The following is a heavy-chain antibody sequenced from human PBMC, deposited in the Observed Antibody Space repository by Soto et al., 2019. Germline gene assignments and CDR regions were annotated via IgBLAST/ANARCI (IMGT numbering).Heavy chain of an antibody. Sequence: QVQLQQWGAGLLKPSETLSLTCAVYGGSFSGYYWSWIRQPPGKGLEWIGEINHSGSTNYNPSLKSRVTISVDTSKNQFSLKLSSVTAADTAVYYCARGGRDYDYVWGSYRSDYWGQGTLVTVSS. CDR1: GGSFSGYY. D-gene: IGHD3-16*02. V-gene: IGHV4-34*01. J-gene: IGHJ4*02. CDR2: INHSGST. CDR3: ARGGRDYDYVWGSYRSDY.